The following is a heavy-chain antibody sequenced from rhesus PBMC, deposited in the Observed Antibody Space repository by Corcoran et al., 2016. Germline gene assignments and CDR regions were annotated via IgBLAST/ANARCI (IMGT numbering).Heavy chain of an antibody. Sequence: QLQLLESGLGLVKPSVTLALPCTVSGVSIRVYYWSWYLQLPGKGLAWMGNIDGNIADTTYHPTRKTRVTNSKDTAKHQFSLKLSSVTAAVTAVYYCARYTVSEIDYWGQGVLVTVSS. CDR1: GVSIRVYY. J-gene: IGHJ4*01. V-gene: IGHV4-81*01. CDR3: ARYTVSEIDY. CDR2: IDGNIADT. D-gene: IGHD4-23*01.